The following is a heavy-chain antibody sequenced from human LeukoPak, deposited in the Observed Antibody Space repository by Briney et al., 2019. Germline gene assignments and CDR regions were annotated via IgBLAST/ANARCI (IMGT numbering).Heavy chain of an antibody. Sequence: SVEVSCKASGGTFSSYAISWVRQAPGQGLEWMGGIIPIFGTANYAQKFQRRVTITADESTSTAYMELSSLRSEDTAVYYCASAKRPTMIVVVPEYYFDYWGQGTLVTVSS. J-gene: IGHJ4*02. CDR2: IIPIFGTA. CDR1: GGTFSSYA. D-gene: IGHD3-22*01. V-gene: IGHV1-69*01. CDR3: ASAKRPTMIVVVPEYYFDY.